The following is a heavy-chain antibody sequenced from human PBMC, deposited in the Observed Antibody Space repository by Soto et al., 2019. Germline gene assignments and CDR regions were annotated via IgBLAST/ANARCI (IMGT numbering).Heavy chain of an antibody. CDR1: GGSFSGYY. J-gene: IGHJ4*02. V-gene: IGHV4-34*01. D-gene: IGHD6-13*01. CDR2: INHSGST. Sequence: QVQLQQWGAGLLKPSETLSLTCAVYGGSFSGYYWSWIRQPPGKGLEWIGEINHSGSTNYNPSLKSRVTRSVDTSKNQFSLQLSSVTAADTAVYYCARGLRTRYSSSWVSFDFWGQGTLVTVSS. CDR3: ARGLRTRYSSSWVSFDF.